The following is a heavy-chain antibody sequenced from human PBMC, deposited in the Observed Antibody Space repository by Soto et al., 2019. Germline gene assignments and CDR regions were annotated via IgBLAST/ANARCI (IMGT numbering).Heavy chain of an antibody. V-gene: IGHV3-21*01. CDR3: ARGAGYRPYYYYGMDV. J-gene: IGHJ6*02. CDR2: ISSSSSYI. Sequence: GSLRLSCAASGFTFSSYSMNWVRQAPGKGLEWVSSISSSSSYIYYADSVKGRFTISRDNAKNSLYLQMNSLRAEDTAVYYCARGAGYRPYYYYGMDVWGQGTTVTVSS. D-gene: IGHD4-4*01. CDR1: GFTFSSYS.